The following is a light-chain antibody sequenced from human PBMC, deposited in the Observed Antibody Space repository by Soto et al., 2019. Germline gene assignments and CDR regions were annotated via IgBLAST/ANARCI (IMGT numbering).Light chain of an antibody. CDR1: QSMARF. Sequence: DIQMTQSPSSLSASVGDRVTISCRASQSMARFLNWYQQKPGKAPKLLIYASSTLQGGVPSSFSGSGSGTDFTLTISSLQPDDVATYFCQQSYSTPYTFGQGTKLDIK. V-gene: IGKV1-39*01. J-gene: IGKJ2*01. CDR2: ASS. CDR3: QQSYSTPYT.